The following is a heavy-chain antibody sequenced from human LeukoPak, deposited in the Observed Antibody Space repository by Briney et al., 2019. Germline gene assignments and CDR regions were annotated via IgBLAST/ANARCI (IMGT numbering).Heavy chain of an antibody. D-gene: IGHD2-2*01. Sequence: ASVKVSCKASGYTFTGYYMHWVRQAPGQGLEWMGGIIPIFGTANYAQKFQGRVTITADESTSTAYMELSSLRSEDTAVYYCALTRHCSSTSCSWGQGTLVTVSS. CDR3: ALTRHCSSTSCS. CDR1: GYTFTGYY. V-gene: IGHV1-69*13. CDR2: IIPIFGTA. J-gene: IGHJ5*02.